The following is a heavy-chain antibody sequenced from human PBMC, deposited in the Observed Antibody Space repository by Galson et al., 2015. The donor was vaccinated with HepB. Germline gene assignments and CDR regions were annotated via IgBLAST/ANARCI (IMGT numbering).Heavy chain of an antibody. D-gene: IGHD5-18*01. CDR3: ARDRRGYSYLLDY. CDR1: GFTFSSYW. Sequence: SLRLSCAASGFTFSSYWMHWVRQAPGKGLVWVSRINSDGSSTSYADSVKGRFTISRDNAKNTQYLQMNSLRAEDTAVYYCARDRRGYSYLLDYWGQGTLVTVSS. CDR2: INSDGSST. J-gene: IGHJ4*02. V-gene: IGHV3-74*01.